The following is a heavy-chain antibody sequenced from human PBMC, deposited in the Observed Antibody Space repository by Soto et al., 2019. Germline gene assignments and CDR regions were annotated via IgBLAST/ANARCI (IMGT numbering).Heavy chain of an antibody. D-gene: IGHD3-10*01. CDR2: IYWDDDK. J-gene: IGHJ4*02. Sequence: QITLKESGPTLVRPTQTLTLTCTFSGFSLSSSGVGVGGIRQPPGKSLEWLALIYWDDDKRYSPSLKSRLTSTQDTSKNQVVLTLTKLDTVDTATYYCARGGWTTYYSPFFDYWGQGTLVTVSS. CDR1: GFSLSSSGVG. V-gene: IGHV2-5*02. CDR3: ARGGWTTYYSPFFDY.